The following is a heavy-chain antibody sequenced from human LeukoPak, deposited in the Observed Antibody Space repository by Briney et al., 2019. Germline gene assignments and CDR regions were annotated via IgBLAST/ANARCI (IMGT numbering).Heavy chain of an antibody. CDR3: ARITYDFCSAYYMPDDP. CDR1: GYTFTNYG. D-gene: IGHD3-3*01. J-gene: IGHJ5*02. Sequence: ASVKVSCKASGYTFTNYGISWVRQAPGQGLEWMGWISIYNGNTDYAQKLRGRVTMTTDTSTSTAYMELRSLRPDDTAVYYCARITYDFCSAYYMPDDPWGQGTLVTVSS. V-gene: IGHV1-18*01. CDR2: ISIYNGNT.